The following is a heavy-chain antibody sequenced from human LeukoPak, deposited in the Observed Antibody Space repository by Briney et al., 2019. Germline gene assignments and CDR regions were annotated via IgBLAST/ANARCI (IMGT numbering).Heavy chain of an antibody. D-gene: IGHD3-3*01. CDR2: IYYSGST. J-gene: IGHJ5*02. Sequence: PSQTLSLTCTVSCGSISMGDYYWSFIRQPPGKGLEWIGYIYYSGSTYYNPSLKSRVTRSVDTSKNQFSLKLSSVTAADPAVSYCARYYALWSGLLANWFDPWGQGTLVTVYS. V-gene: IGHV4-30-4*08. CDR3: ARYYALWSGLLANWFDP. CDR1: CGSISMGDYY.